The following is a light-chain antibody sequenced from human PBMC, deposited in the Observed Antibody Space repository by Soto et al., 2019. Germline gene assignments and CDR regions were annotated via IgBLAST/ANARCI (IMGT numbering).Light chain of an antibody. CDR3: SSYTSSSTYV. CDR2: EVS. Sequence: SAQTQPPSVSGSPGQSVTNSCNGTSSDVGSYNRVSWYQQPPGTAPKVMIYEVSNRPSGVPDRFSGSKSGNTASLTISGLQAEDEADYYCSSYTSSSTYVFGTGTKVTVL. J-gene: IGLJ1*01. V-gene: IGLV2-18*02. CDR1: SSDVGSYNR.